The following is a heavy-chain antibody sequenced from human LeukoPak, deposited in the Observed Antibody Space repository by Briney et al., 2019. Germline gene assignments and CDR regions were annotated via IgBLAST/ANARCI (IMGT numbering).Heavy chain of an antibody. CDR2: IIPIFGTA. V-gene: IGHV1-69*13. J-gene: IGHJ3*02. D-gene: IGHD3-22*01. CDR3: ARAARYYYDSSGYYPRTPDAFDI. Sequence: GASVKVSCKASGGTFSSYAISWVRQAPGQGLECMGGIIPIFGTANYAQKFQGRVTITADESTSTTYMELSSLRSEDTAVYYCARAARYYYDSSGYYPRTPDAFDIWGQGTMVTVSS. CDR1: GGTFSSYA.